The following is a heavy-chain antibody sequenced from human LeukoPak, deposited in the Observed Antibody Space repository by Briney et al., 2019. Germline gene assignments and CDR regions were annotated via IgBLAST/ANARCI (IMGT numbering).Heavy chain of an antibody. CDR2: ITHSGNT. CDR1: GYSISSGYY. Sequence: KSSETLSLTCAVSGYSISSGYYWGWIRQLPGKGRESIGSITHSGNTYYNPPLKSRVTISVDTSKNPFSLKLSSVTAADRAVYYCARHRMTDSFDPWGQGTLVTVSS. CDR3: ARHRMTDSFDP. J-gene: IGHJ5*02. V-gene: IGHV4-38-2*01.